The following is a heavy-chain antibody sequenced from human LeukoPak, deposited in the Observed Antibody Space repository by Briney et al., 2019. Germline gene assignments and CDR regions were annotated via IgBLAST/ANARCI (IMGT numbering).Heavy chain of an antibody. Sequence: GGSLRLSCAASGFTFSSYSMNWVRHAPGKGLEWVSSISSSSSYIYYADSVKGRFSISRDNAKNSLYLQMNSLRAEDTAVYYCARDGNSGSYLNYYYYGMDVWGQGTTVTVSS. V-gene: IGHV3-21*01. J-gene: IGHJ6*02. CDR3: ARDGNSGSYLNYYYYGMDV. CDR2: ISSSSSYI. D-gene: IGHD1-26*01. CDR1: GFTFSSYS.